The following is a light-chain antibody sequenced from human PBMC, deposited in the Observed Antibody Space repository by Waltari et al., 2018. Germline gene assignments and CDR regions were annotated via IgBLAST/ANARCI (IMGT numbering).Light chain of an antibody. V-gene: IGKV3-20*01. CDR1: QSVGSSS. Sequence: ELVLTQSPRTASLSPVERVTLSCRASQSVGSSSLAWYQQKPGQAPRLVIYRASRRANGIPDRFSGSGSGTDFSLTISRLEPEDFAVYYCQQNGTLPATFGQGTKVEIK. CDR3: QQNGTLPAT. CDR2: RAS. J-gene: IGKJ1*01.